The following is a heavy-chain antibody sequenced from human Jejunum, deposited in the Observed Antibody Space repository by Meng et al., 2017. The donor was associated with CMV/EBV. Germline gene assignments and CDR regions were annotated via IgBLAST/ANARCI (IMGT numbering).Heavy chain of an antibody. CDR2: IYWNDDN. V-gene: IGHV2-5*01. CDR3: AHYGDYRFGWYFDL. J-gene: IGHJ2*01. D-gene: IGHD4-17*01. CDR1: GFSLSTSGVG. Sequence: GFSLSTSGVGVGWIRQTPGKALEFLALIYWNDDNRYNPSLRSRLTITKDTSKNQVVLTMTNMDSVDTSTYYCAHYGDYRFGWYFDLWGRGTLVTVSS.